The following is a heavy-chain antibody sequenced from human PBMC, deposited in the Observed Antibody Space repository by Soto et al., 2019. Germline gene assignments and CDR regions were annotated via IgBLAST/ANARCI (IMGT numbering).Heavy chain of an antibody. CDR2: INAGNGNT. J-gene: IGHJ4*02. CDR3: AGAVAVPAGFDY. D-gene: IGHD6-19*01. V-gene: IGHV1-3*05. Sequence: QVQLVQSGAEEKKPGASVKVSCKASGYTFTGYAMHWVRQAPGKRLEWMGWINAGNGNTKYSQKFQGRVTITRDTSASTAYMALSSLRSEDTAVYYCAGAVAVPAGFDYWGQGTLVTVSS. CDR1: GYTFTGYA.